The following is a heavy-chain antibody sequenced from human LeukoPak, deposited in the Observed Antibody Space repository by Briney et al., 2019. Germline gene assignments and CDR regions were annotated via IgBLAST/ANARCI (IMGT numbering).Heavy chain of an antibody. CDR1: GFTFSSYA. CDR3: ASTLSSSWYFVY. CDR2: ISSSSSYI. D-gene: IGHD6-13*01. J-gene: IGHJ4*02. Sequence: GGSLRLSYAASGFTFSSYAMNWVRQAPGKGLEWVSSISSSSSYIYYADSVKGRFTISRDNAKNSLYLQMNSLRAEDTAVYYCASTLSSSWYFVYWGQGTLVTVSS. V-gene: IGHV3-21*01.